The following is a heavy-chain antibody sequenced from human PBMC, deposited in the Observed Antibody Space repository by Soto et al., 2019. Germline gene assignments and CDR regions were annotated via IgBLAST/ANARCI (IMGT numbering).Heavy chain of an antibody. CDR3: ARDNVGITIFGVGIYYYCMDV. CDR2: IYYSGST. Sequence: PSETLSLTCTVSGGSVSSGSYYWSWIRQPPGKGLEWIGYIYYSGSTNYNPSTKSRVTISVDTSKNQFSLKLSSVTAADTAVYYCARDNVGITIFGVGIYYYCMDVWGQGTTVTVSS. J-gene: IGHJ6*02. D-gene: IGHD3-3*01. V-gene: IGHV4-61*01. CDR1: GGSVSSGSYY.